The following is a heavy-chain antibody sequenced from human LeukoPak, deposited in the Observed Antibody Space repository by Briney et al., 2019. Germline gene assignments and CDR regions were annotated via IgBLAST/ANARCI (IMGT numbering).Heavy chain of an antibody. J-gene: IGHJ6*02. Sequence: GASVKVSCKVSGYTFTSYYMHWVRQAPGQGLEWMGIINPSGGSTSYAQKFQGRVTMTRDTSTSTVYMELSSLRSEDTAVYYCARDRGRSWYPYYYYYYGMDVWGQGTTVTVSS. CDR2: INPSGGST. D-gene: IGHD6-13*01. CDR1: GYTFTSYY. CDR3: ARDRGRSWYPYYYYYYGMDV. V-gene: IGHV1-46*01.